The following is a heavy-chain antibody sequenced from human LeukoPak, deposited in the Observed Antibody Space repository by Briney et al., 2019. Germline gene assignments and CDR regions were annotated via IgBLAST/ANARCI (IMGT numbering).Heavy chain of an antibody. V-gene: IGHV2-5*02. J-gene: IGHJ4*02. CDR1: GFSLTTSGVG. CDR2: IYWDDDK. D-gene: IGHD6-19*01. CDR3: AHQAVAGTLGY. Sequence: SGPTLVKPTPTLTLTCTFSGFSLTTSGVGVGLIRQPPGKALEWLALIYWDDDKGYSPSLKSRLTITKDTSKNQVVLTMTHMDPVDTATYYCAHQAVAGTLGYWGQGTLVTVSS.